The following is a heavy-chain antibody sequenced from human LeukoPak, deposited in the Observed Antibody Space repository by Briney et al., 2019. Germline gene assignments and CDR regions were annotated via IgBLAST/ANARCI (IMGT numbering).Heavy chain of an antibody. Sequence: GASVKVSCKASGYTFTGYYMHWVRQAPGQGLEWMGGIIPIFGTANYAQKFQGRVTITADESTSTAYMELSSLRSEDTAVYYCARDIKYYYDSSGYNTAFDIWGQGTMVTVSS. J-gene: IGHJ3*02. D-gene: IGHD3-22*01. CDR1: GYTFTGYY. V-gene: IGHV1-69*13. CDR2: IIPIFGTA. CDR3: ARDIKYYYDSSGYNTAFDI.